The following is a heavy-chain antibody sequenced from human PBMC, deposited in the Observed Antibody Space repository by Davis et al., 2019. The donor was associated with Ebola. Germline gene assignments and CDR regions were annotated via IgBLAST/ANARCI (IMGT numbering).Heavy chain of an antibody. CDR1: GFTFSIYS. CDR3: ARGGDIVVVPAARDWFDP. V-gene: IGHV3-21*01. D-gene: IGHD2-2*01. CDR2: ISSSSSSYI. Sequence: GESLKISCAASGFTFSIYSMNWVRQAPGKGLEWVSSISSSSSSYIYYADSVKGRFTISRDNAKNSLYLQMNSLRAEDTAVYYCARGGDIVVVPAARDWFDPWGQGTLVTVSS. J-gene: IGHJ5*02.